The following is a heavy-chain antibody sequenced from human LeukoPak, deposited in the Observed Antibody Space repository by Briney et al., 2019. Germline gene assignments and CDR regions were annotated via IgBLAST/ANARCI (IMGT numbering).Heavy chain of an antibody. Sequence: ASVKVSCKVSGYTLTELSMHWVRQAPGKGLEWMGGFDPEDGETIYAQKFQGRVTMTEDTSTDTAYMELSSLRSEDTAVYYCATGQSRGDYDFWSGYYINYWGQGTLVTASS. J-gene: IGHJ4*02. V-gene: IGHV1-24*01. D-gene: IGHD3-3*01. CDR3: ATGQSRGDYDFWSGYYINY. CDR1: GYTLTELS. CDR2: FDPEDGET.